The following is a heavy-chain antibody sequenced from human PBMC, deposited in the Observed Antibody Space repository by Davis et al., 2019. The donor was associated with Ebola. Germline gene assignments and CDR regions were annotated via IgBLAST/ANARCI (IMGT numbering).Heavy chain of an antibody. J-gene: IGHJ4*02. CDR1: GFTFSSYA. CDR3: ARGPRDILTGYYLGPSFDY. Sequence: ESLKISCAASGFTFSSYAMSWVRQPPGKGLEWIGEINHSGSTNYNPSLKSRVTISVDTSKNQFSLKLSSVTAADTAVYYCARGPRDILTGYYLGPSFDYWGQGTLVTVSS. CDR2: INHSGST. D-gene: IGHD3-9*01. V-gene: IGHV4-34*01.